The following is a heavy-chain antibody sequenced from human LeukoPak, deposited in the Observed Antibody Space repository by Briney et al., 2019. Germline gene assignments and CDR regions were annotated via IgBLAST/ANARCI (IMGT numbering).Heavy chain of an antibody. D-gene: IGHD3-16*01. CDR2: ISSSSSTI. CDR3: AKEDLSIGGDFDY. CDR1: GFTFSSYS. V-gene: IGHV3-48*01. Sequence: GGSLRLSCAASGFTFSSYSMNWVRQAPGKGLEWVSYISSSSSTIYYADSVKGRFTISRDNAKNSLYLQMNSLRAEDTAVYYCAKEDLSIGGDFDYWGQGTLVTVSS. J-gene: IGHJ4*02.